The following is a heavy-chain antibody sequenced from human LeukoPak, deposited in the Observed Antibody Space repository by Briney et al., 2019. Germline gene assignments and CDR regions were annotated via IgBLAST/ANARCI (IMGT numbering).Heavy chain of an antibody. CDR1: GFTFSSYE. D-gene: IGHD3-3*01. CDR3: ARVEGSFWSGYYSYYYYGMDV. V-gene: IGHV3-48*03. Sequence: GSLRLSCAASGFTFSSYEMNWVRQAPGKGLEWVSYISSSGSTIYYADSVKGRFTISRDNAKNSLYLQMNSLRAEDTAVYYCARVEGSFWSGYYSYYYYGMDVWGQGTTVTVSS. CDR2: ISSSGSTI. J-gene: IGHJ6*02.